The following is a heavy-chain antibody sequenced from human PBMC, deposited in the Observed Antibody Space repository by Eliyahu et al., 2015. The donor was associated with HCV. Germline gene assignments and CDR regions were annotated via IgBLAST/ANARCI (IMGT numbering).Heavy chain of an antibody. CDR1: GGSXTSGCSY. V-gene: IGHV4-31*03. Sequence: QVQLQESGPGLVKPSQTLSLTCTVSGGSXTSGCSYWXXLRQHPGKGLEWIGYVHYSGGTHYNPSLKSRIXISVDTSEKHFSLNLSSVTAADTAVYYCARQRTGTYGRKGTVFFDYWGRGTQVTVSS. J-gene: IGHJ4*02. CDR2: VHYSGGT. D-gene: IGHD1-14*01. CDR3: ARQRTGTYGRKGTVFFDY.